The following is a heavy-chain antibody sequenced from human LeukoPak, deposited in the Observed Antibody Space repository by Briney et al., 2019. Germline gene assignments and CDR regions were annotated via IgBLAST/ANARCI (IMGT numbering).Heavy chain of an antibody. D-gene: IGHD6-19*01. CDR1: GFTFSSYA. V-gene: IGHV3-64*01. CDR2: ISSNGGST. J-gene: IGHJ3*02. Sequence: GGSLRLSCAASGFTFSSYAMHWVRQAPGKGLEYVSAISSNGGSTYYANSVKGRFTISGDNSKNTLYLQMGSLRAEDMAVYYCARDHKKIAVAGTGAFDIWGQGTMVTVSS. CDR3: ARDHKKIAVAGTGAFDI.